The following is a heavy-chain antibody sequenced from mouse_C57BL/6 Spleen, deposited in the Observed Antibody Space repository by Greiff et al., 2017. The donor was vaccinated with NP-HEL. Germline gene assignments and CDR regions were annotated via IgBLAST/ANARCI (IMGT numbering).Heavy chain of an antibody. D-gene: IGHD1-1*01. CDR3: AITTVVARNAMDY. Sequence: QVQLQQPGAELVRPGSSVKLSCKASGYTFTSYWMDWVKQRPGQGLEWIGNIYPSDSETHYNQKFKDKATLTVDKSSRTAYMQLSSLTSEDSAVYYCAITTVVARNAMDYWGQGTSVTVSS. V-gene: IGHV1-61*01. CDR2: IYPSDSET. J-gene: IGHJ4*01. CDR1: GYTFTSYW.